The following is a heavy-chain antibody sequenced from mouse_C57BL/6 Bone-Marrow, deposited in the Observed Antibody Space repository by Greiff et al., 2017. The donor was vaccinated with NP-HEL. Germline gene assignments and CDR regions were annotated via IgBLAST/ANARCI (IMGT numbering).Heavy chain of an antibody. D-gene: IGHD1-1*02. J-gene: IGHJ1*03. CDR3: AKGGTMAHWYFDV. Sequence: VQVVESGPGLVAPSPSLSITCTVSGFSLTSYGVSWVRQPPGKGLEWLGVIWGDGGISKDNSKSQVFLKLNSLQTDDTATYYCAKGGTMAHWYFDVWGTGTTVTVSS. CDR1: GFSLTSYG. V-gene: IGHV2-3*01. CDR2: IWGDG.